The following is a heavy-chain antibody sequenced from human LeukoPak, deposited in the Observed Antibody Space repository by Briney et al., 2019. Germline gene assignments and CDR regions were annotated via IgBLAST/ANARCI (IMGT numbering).Heavy chain of an antibody. D-gene: IGHD3-3*01. CDR2: INHSGST. CDR1: GGSFSGYY. Sequence: PSETLSLTCAVYGGSFSGYYWSWIRQPPGKGLEWIGEINHSGSTNYNPSLKSRVTISVDTSKNQFSLKLSSVTAADTAVYYCARGGSSIRFLEWLSPDYYYYGMDVWGQGTTVTVSS. J-gene: IGHJ6*02. V-gene: IGHV4-34*01. CDR3: ARGGSSIRFLEWLSPDYYYYGMDV.